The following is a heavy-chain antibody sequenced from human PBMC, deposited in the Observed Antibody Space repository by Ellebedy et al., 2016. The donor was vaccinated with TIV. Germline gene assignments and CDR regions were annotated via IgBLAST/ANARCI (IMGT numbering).Heavy chain of an antibody. V-gene: IGHV3-7*01. D-gene: IGHD3-16*01. CDR3: ATDGSYGDYRSPTHAFVM. Sequence: GGSLRLSCAASGFTFNSYWMTWVRKAPGKGLEWVANMNQDGSAKYYVDSLRGRFTISRDNAKHSLYLQMNSLRGEDTAVYYCATDGSYGDYRSPTHAFVMWGRGTLVTVSS. CDR1: GFTFNSYW. CDR2: MNQDGSAK. J-gene: IGHJ3*02.